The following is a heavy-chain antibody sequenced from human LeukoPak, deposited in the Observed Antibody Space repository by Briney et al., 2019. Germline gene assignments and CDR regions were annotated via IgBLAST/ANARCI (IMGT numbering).Heavy chain of an antibody. J-gene: IGHJ4*02. CDR2: IYYTGST. D-gene: IGHD2-2*01. CDR1: GGSISTYY. CDR3: AIGRVGSISSLLDY. Sequence: NPSETLSLTCTVSGGSISTYYWTWIRQPPGKGLEWIAYIYYTGSTNYNPSLKNRVTISVDASKNQFSLRLSSVTAADTAVYYCAIGRVGSISSLLDYWGQGTLVTVSS. V-gene: IGHV4-59*01.